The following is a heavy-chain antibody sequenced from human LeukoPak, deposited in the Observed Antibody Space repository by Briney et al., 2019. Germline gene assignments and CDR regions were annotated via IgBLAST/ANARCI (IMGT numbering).Heavy chain of an antibody. V-gene: IGHV1-69*04. D-gene: IGHD2-21*02. CDR2: IIPMVAIP. CDR1: GGTFSGHA. Sequence: SVKVSCKASGGTFSGHAINWVRQAPGQGLEWMGRIIPMVAIPKYAQKFQDRVTMTADKSTSTVYMELVSLRSDDTAVYYCAAPNVAVTANHYYYGMDVWGQGTTVTVSS. CDR3: AAPNVAVTANHYYYGMDV. J-gene: IGHJ6*02.